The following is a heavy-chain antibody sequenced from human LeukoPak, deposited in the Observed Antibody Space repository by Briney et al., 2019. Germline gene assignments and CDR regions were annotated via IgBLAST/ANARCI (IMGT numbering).Heavy chain of an antibody. Sequence: SETLSLTCTVSGGSISSSSYYWGWIHQPPGKGLEWIGSIYYSGSTYYNPSFKSRVTISVDTSKNQFSLKLSSVTAADTAVYYCARQPYYYGSGSYYDAFDIWGQGTMVTVSS. J-gene: IGHJ3*02. CDR1: GGSISSSSYY. CDR3: ARQPYYYGSGSYYDAFDI. D-gene: IGHD3-10*01. CDR2: IYYSGST. V-gene: IGHV4-39*01.